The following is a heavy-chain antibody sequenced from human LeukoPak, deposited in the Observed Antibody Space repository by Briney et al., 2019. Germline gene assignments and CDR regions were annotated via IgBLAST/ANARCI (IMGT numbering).Heavy chain of an antibody. CDR1: GFTFSNYW. J-gene: IGHJ4*02. Sequence: GGSLRLSCAASGFTFSNYWMHWVRQAPGKGLVWVSLINSDGTTTIYADSVKGRFTISRDNAKNTLYLQMNSLRAEDTAVYYCARGGYDGFDYWGQGTLVTVSS. CDR3: ARGGYDGFDY. CDR2: INSDGTTT. V-gene: IGHV3-74*01. D-gene: IGHD5-12*01.